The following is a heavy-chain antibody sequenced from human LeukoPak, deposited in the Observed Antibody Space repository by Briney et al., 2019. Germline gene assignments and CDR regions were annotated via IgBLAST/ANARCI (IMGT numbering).Heavy chain of an antibody. CDR2: ISYDGSNK. CDR1: GFTFSSYA. V-gene: IGHV3-30-3*01. Sequence: GRSLRLSCAASGFTFSSYAMHWVRQAPGKGLEWVAVISYDGSNKYYADSVRGRFTISRDNSKNTLYLQMNSLRAEDTAVYYCARAITMIVAGGNWFDPWGQGTLVTVSS. J-gene: IGHJ5*02. D-gene: IGHD3-22*01. CDR3: ARAITMIVAGGNWFDP.